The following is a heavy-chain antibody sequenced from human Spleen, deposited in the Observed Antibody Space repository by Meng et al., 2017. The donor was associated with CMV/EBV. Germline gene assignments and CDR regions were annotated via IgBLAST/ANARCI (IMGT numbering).Heavy chain of an antibody. J-gene: IGHJ4*02. Sequence: QLQLQESGPGPVKPSETLSLTCTVSGASISSSSYSWGWIRQPPGKGLQWIGTIYYSGSTYYNPSLKSRVTISVDTSKNQFSLKLTSVTAADTAVYYCARVLDYNLDYWGQGTLVTVSS. CDR2: IYYSGST. CDR3: ARVLDYNLDY. V-gene: IGHV4-39*07. CDR1: GASISSSSYS. D-gene: IGHD3/OR15-3a*01.